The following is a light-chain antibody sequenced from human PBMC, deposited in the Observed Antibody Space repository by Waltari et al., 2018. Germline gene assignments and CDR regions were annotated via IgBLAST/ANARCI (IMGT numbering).Light chain of an antibody. V-gene: IGKV3-20*01. CDR3: QQFGSSVMYT. J-gene: IGKJ2*01. CDR1: QSVSRSR. CDR2: GAS. Sequence: EVVLTQSPGTLALSPGERATLSCRASQSVSRSRIAWYLHKPGQAPRLRIYGASGSATGIPDRFSGSGSGTDFTLTISRVEPEDFAVYYCQQFGSSVMYTFGQGTKLEIE.